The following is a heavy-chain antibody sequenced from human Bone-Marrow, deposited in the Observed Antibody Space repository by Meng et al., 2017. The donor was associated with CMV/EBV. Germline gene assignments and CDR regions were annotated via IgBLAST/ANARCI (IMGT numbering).Heavy chain of an antibody. CDR1: GFTFSSYA. D-gene: IGHD1-26*01. CDR2: ISYDGSNK. J-gene: IGHJ4*02. Sequence: GESLKISCAASGFTFSSYAMHWVRQAPGKGLEWVAVISYDGSNKYYADSVKGRFTISRDNSKNTLYLQMNSLRAEDTAVYYCARAYEWEPKGYFDYWGQGTLVTVSS. V-gene: IGHV3-30*04. CDR3: ARAYEWEPKGYFDY.